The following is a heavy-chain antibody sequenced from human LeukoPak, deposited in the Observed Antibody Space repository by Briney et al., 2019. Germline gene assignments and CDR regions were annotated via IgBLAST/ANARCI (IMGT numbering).Heavy chain of an antibody. Sequence: ASVKVSCKASGYTFTGYYMHWVRQAPGQGLEWMGWISAYNGNTNYAQKLQGRVTMTTDTSTSTAYMELRSLRSDDTAVYYCARDGYGVDSYYFDYWGQGTLVTVSS. CDR1: GYTFTGYY. CDR3: ARDGYGVDSYYFDY. J-gene: IGHJ4*02. D-gene: IGHD4-17*01. V-gene: IGHV1-18*04. CDR2: ISAYNGNT.